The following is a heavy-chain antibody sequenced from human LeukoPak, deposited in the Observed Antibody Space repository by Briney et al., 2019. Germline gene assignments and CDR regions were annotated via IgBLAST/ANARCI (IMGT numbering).Heavy chain of an antibody. J-gene: IGHJ6*03. CDR2: IYSGGST. Sequence: GGSLRLSCAASGFTVSSNYMSWVRQAPGKGLEWVSVIYSGGSTYYADSVKGRFTISRDNSKNSLYLQMNSLRAEDTALYYCARAIYSGSYYYYYYMDVWGKGTTVTVSS. CDR1: GFTVSSNY. D-gene: IGHD1-26*01. V-gene: IGHV3-66*01. CDR3: ARAIYSGSYYYYYYMDV.